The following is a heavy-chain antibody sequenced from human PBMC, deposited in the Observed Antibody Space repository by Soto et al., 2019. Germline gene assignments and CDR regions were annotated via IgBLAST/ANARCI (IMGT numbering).Heavy chain of an antibody. CDR1: GYTFTSYD. V-gene: IGHV1-8*01. Sequence: GASVKVSCKASGYTFTSYDINWVRQATGQGLEWMGWMNPNSGNTGYAQKFQGRVTMTRNTSISTAYMELSSLRSEDTAVYYCARALQPPYYVFWSGYYIGSWYYYYMDVWGKGTTVTVSS. D-gene: IGHD3-3*01. CDR2: MNPNSGNT. CDR3: ARALQPPYYVFWSGYYIGSWYYYYMDV. J-gene: IGHJ6*03.